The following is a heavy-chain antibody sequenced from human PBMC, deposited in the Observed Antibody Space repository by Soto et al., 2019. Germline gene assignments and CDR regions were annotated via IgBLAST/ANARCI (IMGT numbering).Heavy chain of an antibody. CDR3: TRQPSSGRVWFDP. D-gene: IGHD1-26*01. CDR1: GGSIDSSNY. CDR2: NYYNGNT. V-gene: IGHV4-39*01. Sequence: QLQLQESGPGLVKPSETLSLTCTVSGGSIDSSNYWGWIRQPPGKGLEWIGSNYYNGNTYYNSYLKSRVTISVDTSKNQFSLKMSSVTAADTAVYYCTRQPSSGRVWFDPWGQGTLVTVSS. J-gene: IGHJ5*01.